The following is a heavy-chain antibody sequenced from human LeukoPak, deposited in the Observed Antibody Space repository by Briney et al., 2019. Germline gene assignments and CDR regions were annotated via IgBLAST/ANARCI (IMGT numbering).Heavy chain of an antibody. CDR3: ASKGYCSSTSCYKRVAFDI. Sequence: ASVKVSCTTSGGTFSSYAISWVRQAPGQGLEWMGGIIPIFGTANYAQKFQGRVTITADESTSTAYMELSSLRSEDTAVYYCASKGYCSSTSCYKRVAFDIWGQGTMVTVSS. CDR1: GGTFSSYA. D-gene: IGHD2-2*02. V-gene: IGHV1-69*13. CDR2: IIPIFGTA. J-gene: IGHJ3*02.